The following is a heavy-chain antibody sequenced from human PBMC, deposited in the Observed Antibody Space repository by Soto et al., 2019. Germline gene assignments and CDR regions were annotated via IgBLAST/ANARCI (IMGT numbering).Heavy chain of an antibody. CDR2: IYYSGST. Sequence: SETLSLTCTVSGGSISSSSYYWGWIRQPPGKGLEWIGSIYYSGSTYYNPSLKSRVTISVDTSKNQFSLKLSSVTAADTAVYYCARSPGEHYYGSGSYSQGHEIFDYWGQGTLVTVSS. CDR3: ARSPGEHYYGSGSYSQGHEIFDY. V-gene: IGHV4-39*01. D-gene: IGHD3-10*01. CDR1: GGSISSSSYY. J-gene: IGHJ4*02.